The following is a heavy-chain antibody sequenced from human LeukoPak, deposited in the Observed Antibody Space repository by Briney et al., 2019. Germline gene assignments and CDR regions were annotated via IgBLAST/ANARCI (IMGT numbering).Heavy chain of an antibody. Sequence: SETLSLTCTVSGGSISSYYWSWIRQPPGKGLEWIGYIYYSGSTNYNPSLKSRVTISVDTSKNQFSLKLSSVTAADTAVYHCARDRRYYDFWSGYYPDAFDIWGQGTMVTVSS. J-gene: IGHJ3*02. CDR2: IYYSGST. CDR1: GGSISSYY. V-gene: IGHV4-59*01. D-gene: IGHD3-3*01. CDR3: ARDRRYYDFWSGYYPDAFDI.